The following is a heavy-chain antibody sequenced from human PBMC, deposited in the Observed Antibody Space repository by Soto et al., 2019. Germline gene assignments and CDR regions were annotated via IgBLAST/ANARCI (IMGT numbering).Heavy chain of an antibody. J-gene: IGHJ6*02. CDR3: ARTEWLPGTYYYYGMDV. CDR2: ISAYNGNT. Sequence: ASVKVSCKASGYTFTSYGISWVRQAPGQGLEWMGWISAYNGNTNYAQKLQGRVTMTTDTSTSTAYMELRSLRSDDTAVYYCARTEWLPGTYYYYGMDVWGQGTTVTSP. D-gene: IGHD5-12*01. CDR1: GYTFTSYG. V-gene: IGHV1-18*01.